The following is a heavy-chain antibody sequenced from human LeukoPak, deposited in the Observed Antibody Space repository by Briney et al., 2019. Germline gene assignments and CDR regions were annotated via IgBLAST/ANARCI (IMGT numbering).Heavy chain of an antibody. V-gene: IGHV4-38-2*02. J-gene: IGHJ4*02. CDR1: GYSISSGYY. CDR2: IYHSGST. Sequence: PSETLSLTCTVSGYSISSGYYWGWIRQPPGKGLEWIGTIYHSGSTYYNPSLKSRVTISVDTSKNQFSLKLSSVTAADTAVYYCARSGGYSRVYPYWGQGTLVTVSS. CDR3: ARSGGYSRVYPY. D-gene: IGHD3-22*01.